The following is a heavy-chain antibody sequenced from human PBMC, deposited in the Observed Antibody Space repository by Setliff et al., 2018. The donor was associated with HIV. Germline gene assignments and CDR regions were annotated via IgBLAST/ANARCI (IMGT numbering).Heavy chain of an antibody. CDR2: IYYSGST. CDR1: GGSISSSGYY. J-gene: IGHJ4*02. CDR3: ASLAAGRSYYFDY. D-gene: IGHD6-13*01. Sequence: SETLSLTCTVSGGSISSSGYYWSWVRQHPGKGLEWIGYIYYSGSTYYNPSLKSRVTISLDTSKNQFSLKLSSVTAADTAMYYCASLAAGRSYYFDYWGQGTLVTVSS. V-gene: IGHV4-31*03.